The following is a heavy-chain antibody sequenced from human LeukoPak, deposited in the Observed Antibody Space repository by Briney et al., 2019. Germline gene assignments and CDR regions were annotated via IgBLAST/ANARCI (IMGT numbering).Heavy chain of an antibody. CDR2: ISYDGSNK. J-gene: IGHJ4*02. D-gene: IGHD4-17*01. CDR1: GFTFSSYG. CDR3: ARVDYGDYEYDY. Sequence: GGSLRLSCAASGFTFSSYGMHWVRQAPGKGLEWVAVISYDGSNKYYEDSVKGRFTISRDNSKNTLYLQMNSLRAEDTAVYYCARVDYGDYEYDYWGQGTLVTVSS. V-gene: IGHV3-30*03.